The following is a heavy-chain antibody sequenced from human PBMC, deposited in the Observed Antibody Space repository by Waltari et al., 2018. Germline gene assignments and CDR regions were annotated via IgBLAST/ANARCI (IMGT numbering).Heavy chain of an antibody. Sequence: QVQLVESGGGLVKPGGSLSLSCAASGFNFSAYYMGWIRQAPGKGLEWVSYISSSGSDIYYADSVKGRFTISRDSAKHSLHLQVNRLRAADTAVYYCARLRWYAFDYWGQGTLVPVSS. CDR3: ARLRWYAFDY. V-gene: IGHV3-11*01. CDR1: GFNFSAYY. CDR2: ISSSGSDI. J-gene: IGHJ4*02. D-gene: IGHD2-15*01.